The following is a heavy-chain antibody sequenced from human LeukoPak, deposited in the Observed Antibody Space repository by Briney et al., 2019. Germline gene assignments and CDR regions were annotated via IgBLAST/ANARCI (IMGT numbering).Heavy chain of an antibody. J-gene: IGHJ4*02. D-gene: IGHD3-9*01. V-gene: IGHV4-34*01. CDR3: ARVGRYYDALTGYATGGSPFDY. Sequence: SETLSLTCTVSGGSITTYYWSWIRQPSGKGLEWIGEINHSRSTNYNPFLKSRVTISVDTSKNQFSLKVTSVTAADTAVYYCARVGRYYDALTGYATGGSPFDYWGQGTPVTVSS. CDR2: INHSRST. CDR1: GGSITTYY.